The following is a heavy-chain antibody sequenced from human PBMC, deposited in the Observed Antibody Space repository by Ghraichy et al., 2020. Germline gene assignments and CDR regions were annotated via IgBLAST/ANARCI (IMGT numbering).Heavy chain of an antibody. Sequence: GGSLRLSCAASGFTFGRYWMTWVRQAPGRGLECVANIKHDGSEKYYVDSVKGRFTISRDNAKNSLYLQMNSLRAEDTALYYCARDLWVTAPGILGQGTMVTVSS. J-gene: IGHJ3*02. CDR2: IKHDGSEK. D-gene: IGHD2-21*02. CDR3: ARDLWVTAPGI. CDR1: GFTFGRYW. V-gene: IGHV3-7*01.